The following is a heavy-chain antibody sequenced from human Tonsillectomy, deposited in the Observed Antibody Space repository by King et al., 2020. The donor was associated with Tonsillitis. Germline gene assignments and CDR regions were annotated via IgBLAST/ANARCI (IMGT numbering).Heavy chain of an antibody. CDR3: ARVPGYDILSGYAYFFDY. CDR1: GYSITSGYY. V-gene: IGHV4-38-2*01. CDR2: IYHSGST. D-gene: IGHD3-9*01. Sequence: QLQESGPGLVKPSETLSLTCAVSGYSITSGYYWGWIRQPPGKGLEWIGNIYHSGSTYYNPSLKSRVTISVDTSKNQVSLKLSSVTAADTAVYYCARVPGYDILSGYAYFFDYWGQGTLVTVSS. J-gene: IGHJ4*02.